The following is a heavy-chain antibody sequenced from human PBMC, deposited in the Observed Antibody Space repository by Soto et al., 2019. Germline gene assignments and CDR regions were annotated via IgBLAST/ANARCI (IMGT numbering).Heavy chain of an antibody. J-gene: IGHJ4*02. V-gene: IGHV1-24*01. CDR2: FDPKDGKT. Sequence: ASVKVSCKASGYTFTNYARQWVRQAPGQRLEWMGWFDPKDGKTNYAQKFQGRVTMTEDTSTDTAYMELSSLRSEDTAVYYCATDGLIAAVGTVFSYWGQGTLVTVSS. CDR3: ATDGLIAAVGTVFSY. CDR1: GYTFTNYA. D-gene: IGHD6-13*01.